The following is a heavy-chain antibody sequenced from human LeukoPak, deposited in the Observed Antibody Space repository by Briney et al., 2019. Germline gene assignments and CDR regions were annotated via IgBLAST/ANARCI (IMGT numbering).Heavy chain of an antibody. CDR3: ATRPGYSGYDYRQYYYYGMDV. CDR2: IIPILGIA. CDR1: GGTFSSYA. V-gene: IGHV1-69*04. Sequence: ASVKVSCKASGGTFSSYAISWVRQAPGQGLEWMGRIIPILGIANYAQKFQGRVTITADKSTSTAYMELSSLRSEDTAVYYCATRPGYSGYDYRQYYYYGMDVWGQGTTVTVSS. D-gene: IGHD5-12*01. J-gene: IGHJ6*02.